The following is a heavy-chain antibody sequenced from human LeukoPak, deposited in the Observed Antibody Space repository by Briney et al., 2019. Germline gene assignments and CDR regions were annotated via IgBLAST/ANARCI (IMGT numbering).Heavy chain of an antibody. CDR1: GFTFNNAW. CDR2: IWYDGSNE. Sequence: GGSLRLSCAASGFTFNNAWMSWVRQAPGKGLEWVTVIWYDGSNEYHADSVKGRFTISRDNSQNTLYLQMNSLRAEDTAVYYCARDVGIRLWFRDYYGLDVWGQGTTVTVSS. D-gene: IGHD5-18*01. CDR3: ARDVGIRLWFRDYYGLDV. J-gene: IGHJ6*02. V-gene: IGHV3-33*08.